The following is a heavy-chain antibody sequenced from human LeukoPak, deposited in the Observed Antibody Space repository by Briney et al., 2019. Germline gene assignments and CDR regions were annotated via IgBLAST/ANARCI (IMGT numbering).Heavy chain of an antibody. J-gene: IGHJ5*02. V-gene: IGHV3-23*01. CDR1: GFTFSSYA. D-gene: IGHD6-13*01. Sequence: GSLRLSCAASGFTFSSYAMSWVRQAPGKGLEWVSAISGSGGSTYYADSVKGRFTISRDNSKNTLYLQMNSLRAEDTAVYYCAKDPPSGIAAAGTSDWFDPWGQGTLVTVSS. CDR3: AKDPPSGIAAAGTSDWFDP. CDR2: ISGSGGST.